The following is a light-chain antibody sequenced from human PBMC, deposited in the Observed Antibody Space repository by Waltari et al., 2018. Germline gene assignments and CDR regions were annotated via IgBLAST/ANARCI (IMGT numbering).Light chain of an antibody. CDR3: CSYAGSSTWV. Sequence: QSALTQPASVSGSPGQSLTIPSTGTSSDVGGYNYVSWYQQHPGKAPKLMIYDVSQRPSGVSNHFSGSKSGNTASLTISGLQAEDEADYYCCSYAGSSTWVFGGGTKLTVL. V-gene: IGLV2-23*02. J-gene: IGLJ2*01. CDR1: SSDVGGYNY. CDR2: DVS.